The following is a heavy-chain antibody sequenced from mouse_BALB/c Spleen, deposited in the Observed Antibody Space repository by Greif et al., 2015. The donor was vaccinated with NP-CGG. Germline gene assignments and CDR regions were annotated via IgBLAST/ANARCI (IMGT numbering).Heavy chain of an antibody. CDR3: ARDGDYRYDGGPWFAY. Sequence: EVQLQESGGGLVKPGGSLKLSCAASGFTFSDYYMYWVRQTPEKRLEWVATISDGGSYTYYPDSVKGRFTISRDNAKNNPYLQMSSLKSEDTAMYYCARDGDYRYDGGPWFAYWGQGTLVTVSA. D-gene: IGHD2-14*01. CDR1: GFTFSDYY. CDR2: ISDGGSYT. V-gene: IGHV5-4*02. J-gene: IGHJ3*01.